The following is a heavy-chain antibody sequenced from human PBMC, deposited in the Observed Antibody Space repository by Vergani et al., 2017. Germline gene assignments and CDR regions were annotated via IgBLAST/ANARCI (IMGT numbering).Heavy chain of an antibody. CDR3: ARDPAYYGSGSPLYMDV. D-gene: IGHD3-10*01. Sequence: QVQLVQSGAEVKKPGSSVKVSCKASGGTFSSYAISWVRQAPGQGLEWMGGIIPIFGTAHYAQKFQGRVTITADESTSTAYMELSSLRSEDTAVYYCARDPAYYGSGSPLYMDVWGKGTTVTVSS. V-gene: IGHV1-69*01. CDR1: GGTFSSYA. CDR2: IIPIFGTA. J-gene: IGHJ6*03.